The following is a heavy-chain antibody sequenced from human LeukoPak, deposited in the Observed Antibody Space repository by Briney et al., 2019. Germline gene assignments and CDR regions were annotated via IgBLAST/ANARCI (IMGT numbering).Heavy chain of an antibody. CDR2: INPNSGGT. Sequence: GASVKVSCKASGYTFTGYYMHWVRQAPGQGLEWMGWINPNSGGTNYAQKFQGRVTMTRDTSISTAYMELSRLRSDDTAVYYCARGNDIVVVPAAIIPSGIFDYWGQGTLVTVSS. CDR1: GYTFTGYY. J-gene: IGHJ4*02. V-gene: IGHV1-2*02. CDR3: ARGNDIVVVPAAIIPSGIFDY. D-gene: IGHD2-2*02.